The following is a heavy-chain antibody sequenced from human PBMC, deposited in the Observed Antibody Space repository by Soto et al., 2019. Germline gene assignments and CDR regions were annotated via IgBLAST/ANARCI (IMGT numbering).Heavy chain of an antibody. D-gene: IGHD2-2*02. CDR3: ASSVVPAEIPEGWHYLDY. J-gene: IGHJ4*02. Sequence: ASVKVSCKASGYTFTDYYMHWVRQAPGQGLEWMGWINPNSGGTNYAQKFQGRVTMTRDTSINTAYMELSRLRSDDTAVYYCASSVVPAEIPEGWHYLDYWGQGTPVTVSS. V-gene: IGHV1-2*02. CDR2: INPNSGGT. CDR1: GYTFTDYY.